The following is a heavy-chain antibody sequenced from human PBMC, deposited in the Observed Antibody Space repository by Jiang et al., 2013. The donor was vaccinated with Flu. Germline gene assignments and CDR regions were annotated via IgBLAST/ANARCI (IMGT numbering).Heavy chain of an antibody. CDR1: GGSISSYY. V-gene: IGHV4-59*01. D-gene: IGHD4-17*01. Sequence: LLKPSETLSLTCTASGGSISSYYWGWIRQPPGKGLEWIGYIYYSGSTNYNPSLKSRVTISVDTSKNQFSLKLSSVTAADTAVYYCARSRDYGDHVWSAGMDVVGQRDHGHRLL. CDR3: ARSRDYGDHVWSAGMDV. CDR2: IYYSGST. J-gene: IGHJ6*04.